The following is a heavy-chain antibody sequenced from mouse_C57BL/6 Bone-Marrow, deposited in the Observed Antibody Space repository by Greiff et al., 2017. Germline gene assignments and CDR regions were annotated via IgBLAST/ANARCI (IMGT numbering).Heavy chain of an antibody. CDR2: FYPGSGSI. Sequence: QVQLQQSGAELVKPGASVKLSCKASGYTFTEYTIHWVKQRSGQGLEWIGWFYPGSGSIKYNEKFKDKATLTADKSSSTVYMELSRLTSEDSAVYFCARHEERRDGYYYYFDYWGQGTTLTVSS. V-gene: IGHV1-62-2*01. D-gene: IGHD2-3*01. CDR3: ARHEERRDGYYYYFDY. CDR1: GYTFTEYT. J-gene: IGHJ2*01.